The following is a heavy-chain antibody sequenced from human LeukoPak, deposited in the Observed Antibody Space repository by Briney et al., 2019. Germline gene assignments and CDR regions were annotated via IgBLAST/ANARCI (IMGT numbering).Heavy chain of an antibody. V-gene: IGHV3-73*01. Sequence: GGSLRLSCAASGSTFSGSAMYWVRQASGKGLEWVGGIGSKPNSYATVYAASVKGRFTISRDDLKNTAYLQMNSLRAEDTAVYYCANGYYYGSGSYYKEAFDIWGQGTMVTVSS. CDR1: GSTFSGSA. D-gene: IGHD3-10*01. CDR2: IGSKPNSYAT. CDR3: ANGYYYGSGSYYKEAFDI. J-gene: IGHJ3*02.